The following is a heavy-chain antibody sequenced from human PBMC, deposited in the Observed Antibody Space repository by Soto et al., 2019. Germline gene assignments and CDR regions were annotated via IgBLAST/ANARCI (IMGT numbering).Heavy chain of an antibody. V-gene: IGHV3-48*01. CDR3: AREGGELNYFDY. D-gene: IGHD1-26*01. Sequence: GSLRLSCAASGFTFSSYSMNWVRQAPGKGLEWVSYISSSSTIYYADSVKGRFTISRDNAKNSLYLQMNSLRAEDTAVYYCAREGGELNYFDYWGQGTLVTVSS. J-gene: IGHJ4*02. CDR2: ISSSSTI. CDR1: GFTFSSYS.